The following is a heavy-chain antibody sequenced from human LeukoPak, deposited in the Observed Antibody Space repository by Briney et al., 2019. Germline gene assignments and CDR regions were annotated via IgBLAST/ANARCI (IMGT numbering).Heavy chain of an antibody. CDR3: ASDCSSTSCYATFDY. CDR1: GYTFTSYA. V-gene: IGHV1-3*01. D-gene: IGHD2-2*01. J-gene: IGHJ4*02. CDR2: INAGNGNT. Sequence: ASVKVSCKASGYTFTSYAMHWVRQAPGQRLEWMGWINAGNGNTKYSQKFQGRVTITRDTSASTAYMELSSLRSEDTAVYYCASDCSSTSCYATFDYWGQGTLVTVSS.